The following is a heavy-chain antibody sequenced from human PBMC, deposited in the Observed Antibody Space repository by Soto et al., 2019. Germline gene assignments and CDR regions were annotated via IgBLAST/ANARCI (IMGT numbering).Heavy chain of an antibody. J-gene: IGHJ2*01. V-gene: IGHV3-74*01. D-gene: IGHD1-26*01. Sequence: EVQLVESGGGLVQPGGSLRLSCAASGFTFSSYWMHWVRQAPGKGLVWVSRINSDGSSTSYADSVKGRFTISRDNAKNTLYRQMTSLRAEDTAVYYCARGGSLNWYFDLWGRGTLVTVSS. CDR3: ARGGSLNWYFDL. CDR1: GFTFSSYW. CDR2: INSDGSST.